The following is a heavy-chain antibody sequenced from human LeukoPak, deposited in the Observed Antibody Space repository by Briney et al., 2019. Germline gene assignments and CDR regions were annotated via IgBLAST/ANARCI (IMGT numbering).Heavy chain of an antibody. J-gene: IGHJ5*02. CDR1: GYSFTSYW. D-gene: IGHD3-10*01. Sequence: GESLKISCKGSGYSFTSYWIGWVRQMPGKGLEWMGIIYPGDSDTRYSPSFQGQVTISADKSISTAYLHWSSLKASDTAMYYCARSYYGSGSYYNVNWFDPWGQGTLVTVSS. CDR3: ARSYYGSGSYYNVNWFDP. V-gene: IGHV5-51*01. CDR2: IYPGDSDT.